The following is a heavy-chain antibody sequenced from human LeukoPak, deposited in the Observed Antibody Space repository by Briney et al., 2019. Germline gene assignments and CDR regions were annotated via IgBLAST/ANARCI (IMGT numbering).Heavy chain of an antibody. CDR1: GFTDSSNY. J-gene: IGHJ6*03. D-gene: IGHD3-22*01. V-gene: IGHV3-53*01. Sequence: GGSLRLSCAASGFTDSSNYMSWVRPAPGKGLEWVPVIYSGGSTYYADSVKGRFTISRDNSKNTLYLQMNSPRAEDTAVYYCAREPLADYYDSSGYFSARYYYYMDVWGKGTTVTVSS. CDR2: IYSGGST. CDR3: AREPLADYYDSSGYFSARYYYYMDV.